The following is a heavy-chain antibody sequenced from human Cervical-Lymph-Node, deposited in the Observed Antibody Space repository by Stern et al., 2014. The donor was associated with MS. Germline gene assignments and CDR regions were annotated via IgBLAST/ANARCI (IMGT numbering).Heavy chain of an antibody. CDR1: GYTFTSYY. CDR2: INPSGGST. Sequence: QVQLVQSGAEVKKPGASVKVSCKASGYTFTSYYMHWVRQAPGQGLELMGIINPSGGSTSYAQKFQGRVTMTRDTSTSTVYMELSSLRSEDTAVYYCARLSVGGIAEEYWGQGTLVTVSS. D-gene: IGHD6-13*01. V-gene: IGHV1-46*01. J-gene: IGHJ4*02. CDR3: ARLSVGGIAEEY.